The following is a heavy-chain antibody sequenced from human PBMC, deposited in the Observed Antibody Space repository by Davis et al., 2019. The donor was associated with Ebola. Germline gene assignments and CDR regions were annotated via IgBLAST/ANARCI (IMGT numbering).Heavy chain of an antibody. CDR1: GFTFSSYA. D-gene: IGHD6-6*01. J-gene: IGHJ6*04. CDR3: ARDGFYDPEYSLYYYYYGMDV. V-gene: IGHV3-30-3*01. CDR2: ISYDGSNK. Sequence: SLNISCAASGFTFSSYAMHWVRQAPGKGLEWVAVISYDGSNKYYADSVKGRFTISRDNSKNTLYLQMNSLRAEDTAVYYCARDGFYDPEYSLYYYYYGMDVWGKGTTVTVSS.